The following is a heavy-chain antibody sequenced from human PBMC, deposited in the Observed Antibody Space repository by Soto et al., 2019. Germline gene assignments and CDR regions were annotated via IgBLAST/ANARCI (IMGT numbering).Heavy chain of an antibody. J-gene: IGHJ4*02. Sequence: SETLSLTCTVSGGSIDSGDYYWSWIRQPPGKGLEWIGYVYYSGTTNHNPSLKSRVTISVDTSKNQFSLKLSSVTAADTAVYYCARDLYTDYDYVWGSYPSPYYFDYWGQGTLVTVSS. CDR2: VYYSGTT. CDR1: GGSIDSGDYY. D-gene: IGHD3-16*02. V-gene: IGHV4-61*08. CDR3: ARDLYTDYDYVWGSYPSPYYFDY.